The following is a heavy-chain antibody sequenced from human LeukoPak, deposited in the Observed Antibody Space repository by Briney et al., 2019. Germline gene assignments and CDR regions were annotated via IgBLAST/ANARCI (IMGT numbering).Heavy chain of an antibody. CDR1: GGSISSSNW. J-gene: IGHJ5*02. Sequence: PSGTLSLTCAVSGGSISSSNWWSWVHQSPGKGLEWIGEIYHSGSTNYNPSLKSRVTISVDKSKNQFSLKLSSVTAADTAVYYYARDPTVTTPRTIWFDPWGQGTLVTVSS. CDR3: ARDPTVTTPRTIWFDP. V-gene: IGHV4-4*02. D-gene: IGHD4-17*01. CDR2: IYHSGST.